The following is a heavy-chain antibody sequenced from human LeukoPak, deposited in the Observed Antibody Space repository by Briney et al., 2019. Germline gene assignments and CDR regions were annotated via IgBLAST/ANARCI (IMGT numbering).Heavy chain of an antibody. Sequence: GGSLRLSCAASGFTFSDYAMSWVRQAPGKGPEWVSAITGGGRTYYADSVKGRFTISRDSSKNTLYLQMNSLRAEDTAVYYCAKGPAIAARIDYWGQGTLVTVSS. CDR2: ITGGGRT. CDR1: GFTFSDYA. CDR3: AKGPAIAARIDY. D-gene: IGHD6-6*01. V-gene: IGHV3-23*01. J-gene: IGHJ4*02.